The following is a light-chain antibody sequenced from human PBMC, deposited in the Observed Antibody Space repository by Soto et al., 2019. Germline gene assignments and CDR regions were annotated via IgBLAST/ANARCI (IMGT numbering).Light chain of an antibody. Sequence: SYELSQPPSVSVSPGQTASITCSGDKLGYKYVCWYQQKPGQSPVMVIYQDNKRPSGIPERFSGSNSGNTATLTISGTQAMDEADYYCQAGDSSIVVFGGGTKLTVL. CDR1: KLGYKY. V-gene: IGLV3-1*01. J-gene: IGLJ2*01. CDR2: QDN. CDR3: QAGDSSIVV.